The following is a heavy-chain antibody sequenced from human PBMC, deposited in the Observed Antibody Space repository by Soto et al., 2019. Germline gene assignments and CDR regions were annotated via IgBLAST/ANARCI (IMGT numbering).Heavy chain of an antibody. Sequence: SETLSLTCTVSGGSISSYYWSWIRQPPGKGLEWIGYIYYSGSTNYNPSLKSRVTISVDTSKNQFSLKLSSVTAADTAVYYCARPRMGDAFDICGQGTMVTGS. J-gene: IGHJ3*02. D-gene: IGHD2-8*01. CDR2: IYYSGST. CDR3: ARPRMGDAFDI. V-gene: IGHV4-59*01. CDR1: GGSISSYY.